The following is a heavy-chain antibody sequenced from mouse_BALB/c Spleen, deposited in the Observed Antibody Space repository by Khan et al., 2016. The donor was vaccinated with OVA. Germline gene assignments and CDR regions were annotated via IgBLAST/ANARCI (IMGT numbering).Heavy chain of an antibody. J-gene: IGHJ3*01. Sequence: VQLVESGAELAKPGASVKMSCKASGYAFTNYWMHWVKQRPGQGLEWIGYINPSTGYTEYNQKFKDKATLTADKSSSTAYMQLSSLTSEDSAVYDCARRTKAYWGQGTLVTVSA. CDR1: GYAFTNYW. CDR3: ARRTKAY. CDR2: INPSTGYT. V-gene: IGHV1-7*01.